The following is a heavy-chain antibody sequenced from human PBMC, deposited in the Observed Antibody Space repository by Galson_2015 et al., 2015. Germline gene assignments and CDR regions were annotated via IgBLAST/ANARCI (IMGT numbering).Heavy chain of an antibody. CDR1: GGSISSGSYF. CDR3: ARMDHKFYYHMDI. Sequence: SETLSLTCTVSGGSISSGSYFWSWLRQPPGQGLEWVGYVYYSGSTRYNPSLKSRVTMSVDTSNNQFSLKLTSVTAADTAVYFCARMDHKFYYHMDIWGKGTTVTVSS. D-gene: IGHD1-14*01. J-gene: IGHJ6*03. V-gene: IGHV4-61*01. CDR2: VYYSGST.